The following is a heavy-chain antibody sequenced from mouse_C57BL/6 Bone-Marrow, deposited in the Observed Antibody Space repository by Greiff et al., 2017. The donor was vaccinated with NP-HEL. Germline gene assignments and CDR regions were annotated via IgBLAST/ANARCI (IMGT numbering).Heavy chain of an antibody. CDR3: TGCHYDSSSLFAY. CDR1: GYTFTDYE. Sequence: VQLQHSGAELVRPGASVTLSCKASGYTFTDYEMHWVKQTPVHGLEWIGAIDPETGGTAYNQKFKGKAILTADKSSSTAYMELRSLTSEDSAVYYSTGCHYDSSSLFAYWGQGTLVTVSA. CDR2: IDPETGGT. J-gene: IGHJ3*01. V-gene: IGHV1-15*01. D-gene: IGHD1-1*01.